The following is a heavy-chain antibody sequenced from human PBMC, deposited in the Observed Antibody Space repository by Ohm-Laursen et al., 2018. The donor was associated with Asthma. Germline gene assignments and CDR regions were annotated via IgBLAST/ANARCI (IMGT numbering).Heavy chain of an antibody. J-gene: IGHJ1*01. D-gene: IGHD1-26*01. Sequence: SLRLSCAASGFTFSSYTMHWVRQAPGKGLEWVASISTASTFIYYADSVRGRFTTSRDNANDLVYLQMHDLRAEDTALYYCARIGPEWELPGREYSLHHWGEGTLVTVSS. CDR1: GFTFSSYT. CDR2: ISTASTFI. V-gene: IGHV3-21*01. CDR3: ARIGPEWELPGREYSLHH.